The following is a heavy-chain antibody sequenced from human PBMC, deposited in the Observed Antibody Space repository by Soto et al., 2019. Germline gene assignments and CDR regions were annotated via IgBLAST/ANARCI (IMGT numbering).Heavy chain of an antibody. J-gene: IGHJ4*02. CDR2: INPSGGRT. CDR3: ARGSGNYYETIEY. CDR1: GFTFTSNY. D-gene: IGHD1-26*01. V-gene: IGHV1-46*01. Sequence: GASVKVSCKASGFTFTSNYMHWVRQAPGQGLEWMGIINPSGGRTSYTQKFQGRVTMTRDTSTSTVYMELSSLRSEDTAVYYCARGSGNYYETIEYWGQGTLVTVSS.